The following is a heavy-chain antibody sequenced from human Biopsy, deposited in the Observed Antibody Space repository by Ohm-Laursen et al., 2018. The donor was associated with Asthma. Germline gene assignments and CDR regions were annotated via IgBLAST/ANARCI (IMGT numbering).Heavy chain of an antibody. Sequence: SLRLSCTAPGFTFDDYAMHWVRQAPGKGLEWVSGVSWNSGSIDYADSVKGRFTISRDNAKNSLYLQMNSLRGADTALYYCVKDIRLQLWGFDSWGQGTLVTVSS. V-gene: IGHV3-9*01. CDR1: GFTFDDYA. CDR3: VKDIRLQLWGFDS. CDR2: VSWNSGSI. D-gene: IGHD6-13*01. J-gene: IGHJ4*02.